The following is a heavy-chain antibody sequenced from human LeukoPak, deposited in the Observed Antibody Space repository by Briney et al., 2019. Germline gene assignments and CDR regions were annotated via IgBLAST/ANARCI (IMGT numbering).Heavy chain of an antibody. D-gene: IGHD3-22*01. Sequence: GGSLRPSCAASGFTFSSYAMHWVRQAPGKGLEWVAVISYDGSNKYYADSVKGRFTISRDNSKNTLYLQMNSLRAEDTAVYYCARGHYYDSSGDYYGMDVWGQGTTVTVSS. V-gene: IGHV3-30-3*01. J-gene: IGHJ6*02. CDR3: ARGHYYDSSGDYYGMDV. CDR1: GFTFSSYA. CDR2: ISYDGSNK.